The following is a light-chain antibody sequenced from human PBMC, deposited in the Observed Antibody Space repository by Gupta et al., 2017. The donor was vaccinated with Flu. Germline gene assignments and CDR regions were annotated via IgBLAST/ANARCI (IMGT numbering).Light chain of an antibody. CDR1: KLGDKY. Sequence: SPGQTASITCSGDKLGDKYASWYQQKPGQSPVVVIYKNTKRPSGIPERFSGSSSRDTATLTISGTQAMDEANYYCQAWDSSTAVFGGGTKLTVL. J-gene: IGLJ2*01. CDR3: QAWDSSTAV. CDR2: KNT. V-gene: IGLV3-1*01.